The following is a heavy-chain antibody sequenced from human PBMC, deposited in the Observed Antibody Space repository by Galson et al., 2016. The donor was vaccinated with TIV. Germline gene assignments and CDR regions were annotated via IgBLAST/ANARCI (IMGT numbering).Heavy chain of an antibody. Sequence: SLRLSCAGSGFSFSDYYMSWIRQAPGKGLEWVSYIGSRGTAIYYADSVKGRFTISRDNAKNSLYLQMNSLRVEDTAVYYCAIDCNGDNCYSSPTYFDYWGQGALVTVSS. CDR3: AIDCNGDNCYSSPTYFDY. V-gene: IGHV3-11*01. CDR2: IGSRGTAI. CDR1: GFSFSDYY. J-gene: IGHJ4*02. D-gene: IGHD2-15*01.